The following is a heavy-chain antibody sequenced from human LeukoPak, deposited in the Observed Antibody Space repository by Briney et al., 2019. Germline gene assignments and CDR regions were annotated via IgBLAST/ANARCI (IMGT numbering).Heavy chain of an antibody. V-gene: IGHV4-59*01. Sequence: PSETLSLTCTVSGGSIISYYWSWIRQPPGKGLEWIGYIYYSGSTNYNPSLKSRVTISVDTSKNQFSLKLSSVTAADTAVYYCAGSDFDYDDPVFDYWGQGTLVTVSS. CDR3: AGSDFDYDDPVFDY. J-gene: IGHJ4*02. D-gene: IGHD4-17*01. CDR2: IYYSGST. CDR1: GGSIISYY.